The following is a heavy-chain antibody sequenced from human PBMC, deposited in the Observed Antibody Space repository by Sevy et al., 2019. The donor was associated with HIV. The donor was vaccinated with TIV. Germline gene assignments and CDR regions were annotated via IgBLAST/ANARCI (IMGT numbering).Heavy chain of an antibody. V-gene: IGHV1-18*01. CDR2: ISAYNGNT. CDR3: AREGSKGRYDFWGGYYSPTYYYYGMDV. D-gene: IGHD3-3*01. J-gene: IGHJ6*02. Sequence: ASVKVSCKASGYTFTSYGISWVRQAPGQGLEWMGWISAYNGNTNYAQKLQGRVTMTTDTSTSTAYMELRSLGSDDTAVYYCAREGSKGRYDFWGGYYSPTYYYYGMDVWGQGTTVTVSS. CDR1: GYTFTSYG.